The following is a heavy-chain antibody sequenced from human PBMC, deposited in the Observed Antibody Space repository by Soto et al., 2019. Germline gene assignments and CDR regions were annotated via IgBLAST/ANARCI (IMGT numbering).Heavy chain of an antibody. CDR1: GGSISSYY. Sequence: SETLSLTCTVSGGSISSYYWSWIRQPPGKGLEWIGYIYYSGSTNYNPSLKSRFTISVDTSKNQFSLKLSSVTAANTAFYYCAKHFPTYYDFWSGPFDAFDIWGQGTMVTVSS. V-gene: IGHV4-59*08. CDR2: IYYSGST. J-gene: IGHJ3*02. D-gene: IGHD3-3*01. CDR3: AKHFPTYYDFWSGPFDAFDI.